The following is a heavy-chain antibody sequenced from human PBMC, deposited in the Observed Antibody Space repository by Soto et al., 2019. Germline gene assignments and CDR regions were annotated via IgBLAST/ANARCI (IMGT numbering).Heavy chain of an antibody. Sequence: GGSLRLSCAASGFTFSSDAMSGVRQARGKGLEWVSAISGSGGSTYYADSVKGRFTISRDNSKNTLYLQMNSLRAEDTAVYYCAKDSSIVVVVAATLRPGSHWGQGTLVTVSS. D-gene: IGHD2-15*01. V-gene: IGHV3-23*01. CDR1: GFTFSSDA. CDR2: ISGSGGST. CDR3: AKDSSIVVVVAATLRPGSH. J-gene: IGHJ1*01.